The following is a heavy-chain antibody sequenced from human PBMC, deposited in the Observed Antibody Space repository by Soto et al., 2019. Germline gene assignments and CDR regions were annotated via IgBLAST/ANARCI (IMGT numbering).Heavy chain of an antibody. CDR2: IFYSGGT. CDR1: GDSISTYY. J-gene: IGHJ6*02. V-gene: IGHV4-59*01. D-gene: IGHD6-13*01. CDR3: ARTPTQSWQPYGMDV. Sequence: SETLSLTCTVSGDSISTYYWSWIRQPPGKGLQWIGYIFYSGGTAYNPSLKSRVSISLDTSKNQISLKLTSVTAADTAVYYCARTPTQSWQPYGMDVWGQGTTVTVSS.